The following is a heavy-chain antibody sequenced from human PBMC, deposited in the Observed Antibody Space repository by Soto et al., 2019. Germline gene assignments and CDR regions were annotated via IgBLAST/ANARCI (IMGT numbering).Heavy chain of an antibody. CDR3: AKSGGEAELLSLDY. J-gene: IGHJ4*02. V-gene: IGHV1-18*04. D-gene: IGHD1-7*01. CDR1: GYTFTNYG. CDR2: ISAYNGKT. Sequence: QVQLVQSGVEVKKPGASVKVSCKASGYTFTNYGITWVRQAPGQGLEWMGWISAYNGKTKYAQKLRDRVTMTTDTSTSTIYMELKNLRSDDTAVYYCAKSGGEAELLSLDYWGQGTRVTVSS.